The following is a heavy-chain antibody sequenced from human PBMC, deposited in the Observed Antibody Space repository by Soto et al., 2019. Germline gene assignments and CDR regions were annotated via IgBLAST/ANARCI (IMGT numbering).Heavy chain of an antibody. V-gene: IGHV4-34*01. J-gene: IGHJ6*02. CDR3: ARGFRVTAMASYYYYGMDV. CDR2: INHSGST. D-gene: IGHD5-18*01. CDR1: GGSFSGYY. Sequence: SLTCAVYGGSFSGYYWSWIRQPPGKGLEWIGEINHSGSTNYIPSLKSRVTISVDTSKNQFSLKLSSVTAADTAVYYCARGFRVTAMASYYYYGMDVWGQGTTVTVSS.